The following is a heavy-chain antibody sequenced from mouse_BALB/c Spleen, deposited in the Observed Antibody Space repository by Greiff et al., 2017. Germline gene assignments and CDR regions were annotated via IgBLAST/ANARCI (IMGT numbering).Heavy chain of an antibody. V-gene: IGHV1S135*01. CDR1: GYSFTSYY. Sequence: VQLQQSGPELMKPGASVKISCKASGYSFTSYYMHWVKQSHGKSLEWIGYIDPFNGGTSYNQKFKGKATLTVDKSSSTAYMHLSSLTSEDSAVYYCARYGNSEGFDYWGQGTTLTVSS. J-gene: IGHJ2*01. CDR2: IDPFNGGT. CDR3: ARYGNSEGFDY. D-gene: IGHD1-1*01.